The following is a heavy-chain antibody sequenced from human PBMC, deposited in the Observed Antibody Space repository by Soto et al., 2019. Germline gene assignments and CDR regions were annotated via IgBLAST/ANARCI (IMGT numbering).Heavy chain of an antibody. CDR3: AHRPSGWYLFDY. V-gene: IGHV2-5*01. Sequence: QITLKESGPTLVIPTQTLTLTCTFSWFSLSTSGLGVGWIRQPPGKALEWLALIYWNDDKRYSPSLKARLTITKDTSKNQVVLTMTNMDPVDTATYYCAHRPSGWYLFDYWGQGTLVTVSS. J-gene: IGHJ4*02. CDR2: IYWNDDK. CDR1: WFSLSTSGLG. D-gene: IGHD6-19*01.